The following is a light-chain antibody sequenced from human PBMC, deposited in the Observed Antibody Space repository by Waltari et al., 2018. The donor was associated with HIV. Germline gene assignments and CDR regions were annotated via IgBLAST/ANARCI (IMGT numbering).Light chain of an antibody. CDR1: SSDVGSYSF. CDR3: SSDVGRTFYV. J-gene: IGLJ1*01. V-gene: IGLV2-23*02. CDR2: EVS. Sequence: QSALTQPASVSGSPGQSITISCTGTSSDVGSYSFVSWYQQHPGKAPKVMIYEVSKRPSWVSNRFSGSRSGNTASLTISGLQAEDEADYYCSSDVGRTFYVFGTGTKVTVL.